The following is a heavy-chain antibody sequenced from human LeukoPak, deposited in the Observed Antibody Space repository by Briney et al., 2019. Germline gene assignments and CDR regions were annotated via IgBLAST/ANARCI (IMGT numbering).Heavy chain of an antibody. J-gene: IGHJ2*01. V-gene: IGHV1-69*05. CDR3: ARDSLTTVTTSYWYFDL. CDR2: IIPIFGTA. D-gene: IGHD4-17*01. Sequence: GASVKVSCKASGGTFSSCAISWVRQAPGQGLEWMGRIIPIFGTANYAQRFQGRVTITTDESTSTAYMELSSLRSEDTAVYYCARDSLTTVTTSYWYFDLWGRGTLVTVSS. CDR1: GGTFSSCA.